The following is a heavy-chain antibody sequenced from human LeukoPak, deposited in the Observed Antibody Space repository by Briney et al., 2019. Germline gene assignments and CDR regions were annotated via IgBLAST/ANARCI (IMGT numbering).Heavy chain of an antibody. J-gene: IGHJ2*01. V-gene: IGHV4-34*01. Sequence: SETLSLTCAVSGGSFSGYYWSWIRQPPGKGLEWIGEINHSGSTNYNPSLKSRVTISVDTSKNQFSLKLSSVTAADTAVYYCARAVLRFGELLLPAGWYFDLWGRGTLVTVSS. CDR1: GGSFSGYY. D-gene: IGHD3-10*01. CDR3: ARAVLRFGELLLPAGWYFDL. CDR2: INHSGST.